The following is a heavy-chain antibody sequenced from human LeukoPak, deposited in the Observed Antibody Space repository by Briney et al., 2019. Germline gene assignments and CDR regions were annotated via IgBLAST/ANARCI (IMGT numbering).Heavy chain of an antibody. J-gene: IGHJ4*02. CDR3: ARHRGRDGYNYGDFDY. CDR1: GGSISSSSYH. V-gene: IGHV4-39*01. Sequence: SETLSLTCTVSGGSISSSSYHWGWIRRPPGKGLEWIGSIYYSGSTYYNPSLKSRVTISVDTSKNQFSLKLSSVTAADTAVYYCARHRGRDGYNYGDFDYWGQGNLVTVSS. D-gene: IGHD5-24*01. CDR2: IYYSGST.